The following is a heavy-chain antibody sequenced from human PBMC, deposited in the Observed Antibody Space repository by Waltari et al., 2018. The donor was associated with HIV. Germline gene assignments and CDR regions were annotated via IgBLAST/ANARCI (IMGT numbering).Heavy chain of an antibody. CDR1: GYTFTSSS. D-gene: IGHD6-25*01. Sequence: QVLLVQSGSELKKPGASVKISCKASGYTFTSSSINWVRQAPGQGLGWMGWINTKTGNPMYAPGCTGRVVFSLDTSVNTAYLEISGLTTEDTADYYCVRDSGRGRAFDFWGQGKMVSVSS. CDR3: VRDSGRGRAFDF. CDR2: INTKTGNP. V-gene: IGHV7-4-1*02. J-gene: IGHJ3*01.